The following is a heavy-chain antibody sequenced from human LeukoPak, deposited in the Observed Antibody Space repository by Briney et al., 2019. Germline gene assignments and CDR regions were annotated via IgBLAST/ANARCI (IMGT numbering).Heavy chain of an antibody. CDR2: ISGSGGST. CDR1: GFTFSSYA. J-gene: IGHJ4*02. CDR3: AKDSSYEGFMSDY. D-gene: IGHD5-18*01. V-gene: IGHV3-23*01. Sequence: PGGSLRLSCAASGFTFSSYAMSLVRQAPGKGLEWVSAISGSGGSTYYADSVKGRFTISRDNSKNTLYLQMNSLRAEDTAVYYCAKDSSYEGFMSDYWGQGTLVTVSS.